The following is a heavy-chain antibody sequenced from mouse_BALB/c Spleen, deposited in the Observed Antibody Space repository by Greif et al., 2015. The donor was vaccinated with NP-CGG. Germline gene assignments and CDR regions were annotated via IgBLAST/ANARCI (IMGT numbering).Heavy chain of an antibody. J-gene: IGHJ3*01. CDR1: GYTFTSYW. Sequence: LMESGAELAKPGASVKMSCKASGYTFTSYWMHWVKQRPGQGLEWIGYINPSTGYTEYNQKFKDKATLTADKSSSTAYMQLSSLTSEDSAVYHCARRDSSGYVFAYWGQGTLVTVSA. CDR2: INPSTGYT. V-gene: IGHV1-7*01. CDR3: ARRDSSGYVFAY. D-gene: IGHD3-2*01.